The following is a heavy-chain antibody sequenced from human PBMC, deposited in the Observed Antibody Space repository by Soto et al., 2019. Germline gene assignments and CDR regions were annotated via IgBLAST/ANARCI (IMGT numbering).Heavy chain of an antibody. V-gene: IGHV4-34*01. CDR1: GGSFSGYY. CDR2: INHSGST. J-gene: IGHJ3*02. D-gene: IGHD2-15*01. Sequence: QVQLQQWGAGLLKPSETLSLTCAVYGGSFSGYYWSWIRQPPGKGLEWIGEINHSGSTNYNPSLKSRVTISVDTSKNQFSLKLSSVTAADTAVYYCARDFYCSGGSCYLGAFDIWGQGTMVTVSS. CDR3: ARDFYCSGGSCYLGAFDI.